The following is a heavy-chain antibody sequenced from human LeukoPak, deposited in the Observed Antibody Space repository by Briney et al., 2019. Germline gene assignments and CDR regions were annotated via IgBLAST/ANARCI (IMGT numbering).Heavy chain of an antibody. J-gene: IGHJ4*02. CDR3: ALGSSGYDFDY. D-gene: IGHD5-12*01. V-gene: IGHV3-7*01. CDR2: IKQDGSEK. Sequence: GGSLRLSCAASGVTFSSYWMSLVRQAPGKGLEWVANIKQDGSEKYYVDSVKGRFTISRDNAKNSLYLQMNSLRAEDTAVYYCALGSSGYDFDYWGQGTLVTVSS. CDR1: GVTFSSYW.